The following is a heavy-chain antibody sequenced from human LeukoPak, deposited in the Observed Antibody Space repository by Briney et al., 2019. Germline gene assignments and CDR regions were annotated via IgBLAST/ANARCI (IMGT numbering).Heavy chain of an antibody. Sequence: ASVKVSCKASGYTFIDYYMHWVRQAPGQGLEWMGWINPNSGGTNYAQKFQGRVTLTRDTSISAAYMELSRLRSDDTAVYYCARVYLGVYYYGSSGYSHLDYWGQGTLITVSS. V-gene: IGHV1-2*02. J-gene: IGHJ4*02. CDR1: GYTFIDYY. D-gene: IGHD3-22*01. CDR3: ARVYLGVYYYGSSGYSHLDY. CDR2: INPNSGGT.